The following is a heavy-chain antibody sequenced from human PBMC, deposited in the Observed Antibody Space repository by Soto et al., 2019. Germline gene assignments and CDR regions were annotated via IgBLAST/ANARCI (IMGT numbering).Heavy chain of an antibody. CDR3: AREGATDYDSSGYYYGSYYYGMDV. D-gene: IGHD3-22*01. CDR1: GFTFSSYS. J-gene: IGHJ6*02. CDR2: ISSSSSTI. Sequence: GGSLRLSCAASGFTFSSYSMNWVRQAPGKGLEWVSYISSSSSTIYYADSVKGRFTISRDNAKNSLYLQMNSLGDEDTAVYYCAREGATDYDSSGYYYGSYYYGMDVWGQGTTVTVSS. V-gene: IGHV3-48*02.